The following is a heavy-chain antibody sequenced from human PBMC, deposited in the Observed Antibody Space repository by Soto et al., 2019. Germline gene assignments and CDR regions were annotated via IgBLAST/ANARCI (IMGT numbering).Heavy chain of an antibody. CDR3: ARDQKKDSSSYLYYYGMDV. Sequence: QVQLQESGPGLVKPSQTLSLTCTVSGGSISSGGYYWSWIRQHPGKGLEWIGYIYYSGSTNYNPSLKSRVTMSVDTSKNQFSLKLSSVTAADTAVYYCARDQKKDSSSYLYYYGMDVWGQGTTVTVSS. CDR2: IYYSGST. V-gene: IGHV4-31*03. J-gene: IGHJ6*02. CDR1: GGSISSGGYY. D-gene: IGHD6-6*01.